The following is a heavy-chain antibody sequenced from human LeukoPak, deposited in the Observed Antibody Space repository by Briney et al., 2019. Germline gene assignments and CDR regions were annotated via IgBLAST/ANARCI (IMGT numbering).Heavy chain of an antibody. CDR3: ARHYYYMDV. CDR1: GFTVSSNY. J-gene: IGHJ6*03. CDR2: INWNGGST. V-gene: IGHV3-20*04. Sequence: GGSLRLSCAATGFTVSSNYMSWVRQAPGKGLEWVSGINWNGGSTGYADSVKGRFTISRDNAKNSLYLQMNSLRAEDTALYYCARHYYYMDVWGKGTTVTVSS.